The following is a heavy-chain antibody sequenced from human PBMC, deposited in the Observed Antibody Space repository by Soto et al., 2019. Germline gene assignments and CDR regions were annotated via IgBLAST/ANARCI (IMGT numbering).Heavy chain of an antibody. D-gene: IGHD3-22*01. J-gene: IGHJ4*02. CDR2: ISGSGGST. Sequence: LRLSCAASGFTFSSYAMSWVRQAPGKGLEWVSAISGSGGSTYYADSVKGRFTISRDNSKNTLYLQMNSLRAEDTAVYYCAKESSYYYDSSGYYPFDYWGQGTLVTVSS. CDR1: GFTFSSYA. CDR3: AKESSYYYDSSGYYPFDY. V-gene: IGHV3-23*01.